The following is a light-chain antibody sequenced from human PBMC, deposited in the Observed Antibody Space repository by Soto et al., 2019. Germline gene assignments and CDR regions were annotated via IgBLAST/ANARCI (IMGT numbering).Light chain of an antibody. CDR3: QHYNGYPYT. Sequence: DIQMTQSPSSLSASVGDRVTITCRASQGIRNNLGWYQQKPGKAPERLIYAASNLQRGVPSRFSGSGSGTEFTLTINTLQADDSATYFCQHYNGYPYTFGPGTKVDIK. CDR1: QGIRNN. CDR2: AAS. V-gene: IGKV1-17*01. J-gene: IGKJ2*01.